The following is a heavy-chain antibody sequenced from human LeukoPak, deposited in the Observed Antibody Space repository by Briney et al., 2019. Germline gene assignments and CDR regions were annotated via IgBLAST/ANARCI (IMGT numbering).Heavy chain of an antibody. CDR1: GYILTDYY. D-gene: IGHD2-15*01. J-gene: IGHJ5*02. V-gene: IGHV1-2*02. CDR2: INSNSGDT. CDR3: ARGPLEYCSGGTCYSGRNWFDP. Sequence: ASVKVSCKASGYILTDYYMHWVRQAPGQGLEWMGWINSNSGDTNYAQKFQGRVTMTRDTSINTVYMELRRLRYDDTAAYYCARGPLEYCSGGTCYSGRNWFDPWGQGTLVTVSS.